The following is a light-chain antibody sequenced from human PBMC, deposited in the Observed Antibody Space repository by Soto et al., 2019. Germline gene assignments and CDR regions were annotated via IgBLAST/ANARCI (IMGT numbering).Light chain of an antibody. CDR2: DVS. CDR3: CSDAFSYTFV. Sequence: QSALTQPRSVSGSPGQSVTISCTGTSSDVGGYKYVSWYQQHPGKAPKLMIYDVSKRPSGVPDRFSGSKSGNTASLTISGLQSEEEAVYDCCSDAFSYTFVFGTGTKLTVL. V-gene: IGLV2-11*01. J-gene: IGLJ1*01. CDR1: SSDVGGYKY.